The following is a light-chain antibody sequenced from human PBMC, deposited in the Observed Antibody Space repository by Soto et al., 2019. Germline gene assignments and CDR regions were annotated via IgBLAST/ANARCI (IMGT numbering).Light chain of an antibody. Sequence: DIHMTQSPSSLSASVGDRVTITCRASQSISKYLNWYQQKPGQDPNLLIYAASTLQSGVPSRFSGSGSGTDFTLTISSLQPEDFATYYCQQSYSTPPDTFGQGTKLEIK. CDR1: QSISKY. CDR2: AAS. J-gene: IGKJ2*01. V-gene: IGKV1-39*01. CDR3: QQSYSTPPDT.